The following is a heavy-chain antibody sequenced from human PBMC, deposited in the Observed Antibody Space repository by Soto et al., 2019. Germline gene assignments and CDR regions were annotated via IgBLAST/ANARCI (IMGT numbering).Heavy chain of an antibody. CDR1: GDTFSSYA. Sequence: ASVKVSCKASGDTFSSYAISWVRQAPGKGLEWMGKIIPTFGRTNYAQKFQGRLTISADDSTSTAYMELTSLESDDTAVCYCARDPLSSFAMDVWGQGTTVTVSS. CDR2: IIPTFGRT. CDR3: ARDPLSSFAMDV. J-gene: IGHJ6*02. V-gene: IGHV1-69*13. D-gene: IGHD3-10*02.